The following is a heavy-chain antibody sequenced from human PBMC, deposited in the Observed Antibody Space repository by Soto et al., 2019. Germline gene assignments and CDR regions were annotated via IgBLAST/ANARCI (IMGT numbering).Heavy chain of an antibody. J-gene: IGHJ4*02. Sequence: SETLSLTCAVYGGSFSGYYGSWIRQPPGKGLEWIGEINHSGSTTYNPSLKSRVTISVDTSKNQFSLKLSSVTAADTAVYYCARDTQYSSGCSAAYWGQGTLVTASS. V-gene: IGHV4-34*01. D-gene: IGHD6-19*01. CDR1: GGSFSGYY. CDR2: INHSGST. CDR3: ARDTQYSSGCSAAY.